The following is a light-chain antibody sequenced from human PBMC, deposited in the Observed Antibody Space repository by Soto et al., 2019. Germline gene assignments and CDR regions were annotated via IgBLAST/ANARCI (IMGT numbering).Light chain of an antibody. CDR2: EDS. Sequence: QSALTQPASVSGSPGQSITISCTGTSSDVGNYKYVSWYQQHPGKAPKLMIYEDSNRPSGVSNRFSGSKSGNTASLTISGLQAEDETDSYCFSYTSSGTYVFGTGTKVTVL. CDR3: FSYTSSGTYV. CDR1: SSDVGNYKY. V-gene: IGLV2-14*01. J-gene: IGLJ1*01.